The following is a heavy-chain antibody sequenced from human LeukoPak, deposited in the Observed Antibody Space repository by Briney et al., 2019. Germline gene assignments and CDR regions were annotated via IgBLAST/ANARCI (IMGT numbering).Heavy chain of an antibody. D-gene: IGHD4-17*01. CDR1: GYTFTSYA. CDR2: IHTNTGNP. J-gene: IGHJ3*01. Sequence: ASVKVSCKASGYTFTSYAMNWVRQAPGQGLEWMGCIHTNTGNPSYAQGFTGRFVFSLDTSVSTAYLQISSLKAEDSAIYYCAADHGDYASNAFDLWGQGAMVTVSS. CDR3: AADHGDYASNAFDL. V-gene: IGHV7-4-1*02.